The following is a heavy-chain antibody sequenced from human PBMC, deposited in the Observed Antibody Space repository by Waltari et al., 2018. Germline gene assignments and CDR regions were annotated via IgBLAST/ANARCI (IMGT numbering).Heavy chain of an antibody. V-gene: IGHV4-39*07. CDR3: ARGSRGYCTNGVCFPFDY. CDR1: GGSIGSSSYY. Sequence: QLQLQESGPGLVKPSETLSLTCTVSGGSIGSSSYYWGWIRQPPGKGLEWIGSIYYSGSTYYNPSLKSRVTISVDTSKNQFSLKLSSVTAADTAVYYYARGSRGYCTNGVCFPFDYWGQGTLVTVSS. J-gene: IGHJ4*02. D-gene: IGHD2-8*01. CDR2: IYYSGST.